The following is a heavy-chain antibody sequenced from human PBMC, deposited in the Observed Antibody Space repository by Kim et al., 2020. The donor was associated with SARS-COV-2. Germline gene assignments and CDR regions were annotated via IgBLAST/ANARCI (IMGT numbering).Heavy chain of an antibody. Sequence: SETLSLTCTVSGGSISSSSYYWGWIRQPPGKGLEWIGSIYYSGSTYYNPSLKSRVTISVDTSKNQFSLKLSSVTAADTAVYYCARDLPAAAGSYGMDVWGQGTTVTVSS. D-gene: IGHD6-13*01. CDR1: GGSISSSSYY. V-gene: IGHV4-39*02. CDR3: ARDLPAAAGSYGMDV. J-gene: IGHJ6*02. CDR2: IYYSGST.